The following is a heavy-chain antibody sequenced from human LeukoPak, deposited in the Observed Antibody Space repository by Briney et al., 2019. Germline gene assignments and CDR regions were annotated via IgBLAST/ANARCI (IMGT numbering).Heavy chain of an antibody. CDR2: INPNSGGT. V-gene: IGHV1-2*02. CDR1: GYTFTGHY. D-gene: IGHD2/OR15-2a*01. CDR3: ARGEDLYAPYFDY. J-gene: IGHJ4*02. Sequence: ASVKVSCKAFGYTFTGHYMHWVRQAPGQGLEWMGWINPNSGGTNYAQKFQGRVTMTRDTSISTAYMELSRLRSDDTAIYYCARGEDLYAPYFDYWGQGTLVTVSS.